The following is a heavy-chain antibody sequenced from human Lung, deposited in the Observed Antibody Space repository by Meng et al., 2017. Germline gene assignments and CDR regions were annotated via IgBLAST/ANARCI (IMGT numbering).Heavy chain of an antibody. CDR1: LGSITSSNW. V-gene: IGHV4-4*02. J-gene: IGHJ4*02. CDR2: NSQSGRN. D-gene: IGHD6-19*01. CDR3: ASHVTMAGQRGFDY. Sequence: QVQPQESGPGLVKPTATLSLTCSVSLGSITSSNWWSWVRQPPGKGLEWIGENSQSGRNNYDPSLRGRVTMSVGFNTQFSLKLSYVTAADTAVYYCASHVTMAGQRGFDYWGQGTLVTVSS.